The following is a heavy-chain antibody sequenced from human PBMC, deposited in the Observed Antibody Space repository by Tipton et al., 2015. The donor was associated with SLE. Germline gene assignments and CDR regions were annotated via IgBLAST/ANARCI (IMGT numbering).Heavy chain of an antibody. CDR1: GFTFDDYA. D-gene: IGHD2-2*01. CDR2: ISWNSGSI. V-gene: IGHV3-9*01. CDR3: AKVDCSSTSCYPDY. J-gene: IGHJ4*02. Sequence: SLRLSCAASGFTFDDYAMHWVRQAPGKGLEWVSGISWNSGSIGYADSVKGQFTISRDNAKNSLYLQMNSLRAEDTALYYCAKVDCSSTSCYPDYWGQGTLVTVSS.